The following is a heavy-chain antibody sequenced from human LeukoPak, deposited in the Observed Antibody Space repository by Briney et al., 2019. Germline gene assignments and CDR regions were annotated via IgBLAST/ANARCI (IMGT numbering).Heavy chain of an antibody. CDR3: ASQSSSSWYYFDY. V-gene: IGHV3-66*04. D-gene: IGHD6-13*01. Sequence: GGSLRLSCAASGFTVSSNYMSWVRQAPGKGLEWVSVIYSGGSTYYADSVKGRFTTSRDNSKNTLYLQMNSLRAEDTAVYYCASQSSSSWYYFDYWGQGTLVAVSS. CDR1: GFTVSSNY. J-gene: IGHJ4*02. CDR2: IYSGGST.